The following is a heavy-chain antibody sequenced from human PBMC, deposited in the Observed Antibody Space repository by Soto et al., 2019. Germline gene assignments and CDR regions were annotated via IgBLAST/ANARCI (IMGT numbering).Heavy chain of an antibody. J-gene: IGHJ3*02. CDR2: ISSSSSYI. CDR3: AREGRGNDAFDI. Sequence: EVQLVESGGGLVKPGGSLRLSCAASGFTFSSYSMNWVRQAPGKGLEWVSSISSSSSYIYYADSAKGRFTISRDNAKNSLYLQMNSLRAEDTAVYYCAREGRGNDAFDIWGQGTMVTVSS. V-gene: IGHV3-21*01. CDR1: GFTFSSYS. D-gene: IGHD3-10*01.